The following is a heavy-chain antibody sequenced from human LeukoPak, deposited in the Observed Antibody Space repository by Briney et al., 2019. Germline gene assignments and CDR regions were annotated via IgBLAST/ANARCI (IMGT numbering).Heavy chain of an antibody. Sequence: ASVKVSCKXSGYTFTSYYMHWVRQSPGQGLEWMGIINHSGGSTSYSQKFQGRVTMTRDTSTSTVYMELSSLRSEDTAVYYCAGILWWSGSPAPDDAFDIWGQGTMVTVSS. J-gene: IGHJ3*02. CDR2: INHSGGST. CDR1: GYTFTSYY. D-gene: IGHD2-21*01. CDR3: AGILWWSGSPAPDDAFDI. V-gene: IGHV1-46*01.